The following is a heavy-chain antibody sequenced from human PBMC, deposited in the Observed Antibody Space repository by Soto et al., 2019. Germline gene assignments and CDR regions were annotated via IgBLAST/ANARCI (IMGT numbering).Heavy chain of an antibody. J-gene: IGHJ4*02. CDR3: ARDSYTRY. D-gene: IGHD4-4*01. V-gene: IGHV3-66*01. Sequence: PGGSLRLSCAASGFIVSSSYMSWVRQAPGKGLEWVSIIYNDGSTYYADSVKGRFTISRDNSKSTLYLQILSLRAEDTAIYYCARDSYTRYWGQGTLVTVSS. CDR1: GFIVSSSY. CDR2: IYNDGST.